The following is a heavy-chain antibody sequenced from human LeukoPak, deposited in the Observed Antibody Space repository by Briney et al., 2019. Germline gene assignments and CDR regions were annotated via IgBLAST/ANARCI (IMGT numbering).Heavy chain of an antibody. CDR2: INSDGSST. Sequence: GGSLRLSCAASGFTFSSYWMHWVRQAPGKGLVWVSRINSDGSSTSYADSVKGRFTISRDNAKNTLYLQMNSLRAEDTAVYYCARGHGDGLPAAIDYWGQGTLVTVSS. CDR1: GFTFSSYW. V-gene: IGHV3-74*01. J-gene: IGHJ4*02. D-gene: IGHD2-2*01. CDR3: ARGHGDGLPAAIDY.